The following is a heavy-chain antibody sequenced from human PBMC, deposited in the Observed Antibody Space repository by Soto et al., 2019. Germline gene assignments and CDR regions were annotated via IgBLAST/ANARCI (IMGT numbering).Heavy chain of an antibody. D-gene: IGHD2-15*01. V-gene: IGHV3-23*01. CDR2: FRESGGTT. CDR3: ARAPRKSADNYYGMDV. J-gene: IGHJ6*02. CDR1: GFGFTFSTSA. Sequence: GGSLRLSCAASGFGFTFSTSAMSWVRQAPGKGLEWVSTFRESGGTTHYANSVKGRFTISRDTSKNMLYLQMNSLRAEDTAVYYCARAPRKSADNYYGMDVWGQGTMVTVSS.